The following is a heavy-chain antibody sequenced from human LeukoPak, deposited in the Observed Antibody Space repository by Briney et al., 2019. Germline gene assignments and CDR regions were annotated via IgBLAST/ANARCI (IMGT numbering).Heavy chain of an antibody. CDR1: GGSISSYF. Sequence: SETLSLTCSVSGGSISSYFWSWIRQTPGKGLECIGYFYYSGSTSYNPSFKGRVNLSVDTSTAHFSLKLRSVTAADTAMYYCAFQECSYGPTFDYWGQGILVTVS. CDR3: AFQECSYGPTFDY. D-gene: IGHD2-2*01. V-gene: IGHV4-59*01. J-gene: IGHJ4*02. CDR2: FYYSGST.